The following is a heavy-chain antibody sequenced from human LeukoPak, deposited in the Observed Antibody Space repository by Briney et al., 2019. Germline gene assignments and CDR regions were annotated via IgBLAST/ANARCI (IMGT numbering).Heavy chain of an antibody. D-gene: IGHD5-18*01. J-gene: IGHJ4*02. V-gene: IGHV4-34*01. CDR2: INHSGSA. CDR1: GFTFSSYA. Sequence: GSLRLSCAASGFTFSSYAMSWVRQPPGKGLEWIGEINHSGSANYNPSLKSRVTISVDTSKNQFSLKLSSVTAADTAVYYCARGRRHSVQLWFLYFDYWGQGTLVTVSS. CDR3: ARGRRHSVQLWFLYFDY.